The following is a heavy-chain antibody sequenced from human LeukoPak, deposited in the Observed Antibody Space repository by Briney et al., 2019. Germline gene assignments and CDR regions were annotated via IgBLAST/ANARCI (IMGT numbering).Heavy chain of an antibody. V-gene: IGHV1-2*02. Sequence: ASVKVSCKASGYTFTGYYMHWVRQAPGQGLEWMGWINPNSGGTNCAQKFQGRVTMTRDTSISTAYMELSRLRSDDTAVYYCARPRSGYYNWFDPWGQGTLVTVSS. CDR3: ARPRSGYYNWFDP. CDR2: INPNSGGT. D-gene: IGHD3-3*01. J-gene: IGHJ5*02. CDR1: GYTFTGYY.